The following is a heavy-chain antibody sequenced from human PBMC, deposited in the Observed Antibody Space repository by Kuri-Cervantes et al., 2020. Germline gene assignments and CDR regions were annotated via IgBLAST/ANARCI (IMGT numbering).Heavy chain of an antibody. CDR3: ARGRGGVVGATYFDY. V-gene: IGHV4-39*07. J-gene: IGHJ4*02. CDR2: INHSGST. D-gene: IGHD1-26*01. Sequence: GSLRLSCTVSGGSISSSSYYWSWIRQPPGKGLERIGEINHSGSTNYNPSLKSRVTISVDTSKNRFSLKLSSVTAADTAVYYCARGRGGVVGATYFDYWGQGTLVTVSS. CDR1: GGSISSSSYY.